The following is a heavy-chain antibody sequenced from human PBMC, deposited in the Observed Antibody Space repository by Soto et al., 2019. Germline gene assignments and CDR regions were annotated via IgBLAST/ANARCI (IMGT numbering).Heavy chain of an antibody. CDR2: IYHGGST. V-gene: IGHV4-4*02. CDR3: GSSYETDDYYYDF. Sequence: QVLLQESGPGLVKPSGTLSLTCGVSGGSISSSNWWSWVRQTPGKGLEWIGEIYHGGSTNYHPSLKSRVTILLDKSNNQISLTLSSVTAADTAVYFCGSSYETDDYYYDFWGQGTLVTVPS. D-gene: IGHD3-9*01. J-gene: IGHJ4*02. CDR1: GGSISSSNW.